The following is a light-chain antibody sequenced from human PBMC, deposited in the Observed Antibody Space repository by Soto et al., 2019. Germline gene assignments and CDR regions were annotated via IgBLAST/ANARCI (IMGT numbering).Light chain of an antibody. Sequence: EIVLTQSPGTLSLSPGERATLSCRASQSVSSSYLAWYQQKPGQAPRLLIYRTSNGATSIPDRFSGSGYGTDLTLTISRLEPEDFAVYWCQQYDSSPRTFGQGTKAEIK. CDR3: QQYDSSPRT. CDR2: RTS. J-gene: IGKJ1*01. V-gene: IGKV3-20*01. CDR1: QSVSSSY.